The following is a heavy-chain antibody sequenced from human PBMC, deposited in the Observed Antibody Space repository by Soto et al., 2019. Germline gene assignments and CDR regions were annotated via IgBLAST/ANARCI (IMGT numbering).Heavy chain of an antibody. Sequence: EVQLVESGGGLVQPGGSLRLSCAASGFTFSSYWMHWVRQAPGKGLVWVSRIKSDGSSTNYADSVKGRFTISRDNAKNTLYAQMHSLGAEDAAVYFCARGGLRVYYMDSWGKGTTVTVSS. J-gene: IGHJ6*03. CDR2: IKSDGSST. CDR1: GFTFSSYW. CDR3: ARGGLRVYYMDS. V-gene: IGHV3-74*01. D-gene: IGHD3-16*01.